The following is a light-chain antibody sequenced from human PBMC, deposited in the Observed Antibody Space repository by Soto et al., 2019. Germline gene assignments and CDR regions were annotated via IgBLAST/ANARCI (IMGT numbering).Light chain of an antibody. CDR3: FSHRSGNSQV. Sequence: QSVLTQPASVSGSPGQSITISCTGTSSDIGSYNFVSWYQQYPGKAPKLMIYGVTNRPSGVSDRFSGSKTGNTASLTISGLQAEDEAAYYCFSHRSGNSQVFGTGTKGTVL. V-gene: IGLV2-14*01. CDR2: GVT. CDR1: SSDIGSYNF. J-gene: IGLJ1*01.